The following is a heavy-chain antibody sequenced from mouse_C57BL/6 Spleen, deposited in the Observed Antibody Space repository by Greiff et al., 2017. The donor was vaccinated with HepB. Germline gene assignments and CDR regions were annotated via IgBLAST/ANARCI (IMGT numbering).Heavy chain of an antibody. CDR3: ARWNGSSYFDY. V-gene: IGHV1-76*01. CDR2: IYPGSGNT. D-gene: IGHD1-1*01. Sequence: QVQLKQSGAELVRPGASVKLSCKASGYTFTDYYINWVKQRPGQGLEWIARIYPGSGNTYYNEKFKGKATLTAEKSSSTAYMQLSSLTSEDSAVYFCARWNGSSYFDYWGQGTTLTVSS. CDR1: GYTFTDYY. J-gene: IGHJ2*01.